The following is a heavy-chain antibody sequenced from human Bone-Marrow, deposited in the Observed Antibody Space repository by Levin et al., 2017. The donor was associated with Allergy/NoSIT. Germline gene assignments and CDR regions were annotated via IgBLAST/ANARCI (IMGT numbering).Heavy chain of an antibody. D-gene: IGHD1-20*01. Sequence: SETLSLTCAISGDSVSSNSAAWNWIRQSPSRGLEWLGRTYYRSKWYNDYAVSVKSRITINPDTSKNQFSLQLNSVTPEDTAVYYCARDRVPRSNNWNYYYYYGMDGWGQGTTVTVSS. CDR3: ARDRVPRSNNWNYYYYYGMDG. J-gene: IGHJ6*02. V-gene: IGHV6-1*01. CDR2: TYYRSKWYN. CDR1: GDSVSSNSAA.